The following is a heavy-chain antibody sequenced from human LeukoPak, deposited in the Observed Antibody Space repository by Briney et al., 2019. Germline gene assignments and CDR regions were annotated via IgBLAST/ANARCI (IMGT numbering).Heavy chain of an antibody. V-gene: IGHV3-33*01. CDR2: IWYDGSNK. CDR1: GFTFSSYG. J-gene: IGHJ4*02. CDR3: AGDCSSTSCWQFDY. Sequence: GGSLRLSCAASGFTFSSYGMHWVRQAPGKGLEWVAVIWYDGSNKYYADSVKGRFTISRDNSKNTLYLQMNSLRAEDTAVYYCAGDCSSTSCWQFDYWGQGTLVTVSS. D-gene: IGHD2-2*01.